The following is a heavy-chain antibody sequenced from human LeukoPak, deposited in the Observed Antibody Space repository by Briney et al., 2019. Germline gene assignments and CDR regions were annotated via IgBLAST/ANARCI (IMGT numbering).Heavy chain of an antibody. V-gene: IGHV3-21*01. CDR2: ISSSSSYI. Sequence: GGSLRLSCAASGFTFSSYSMNWVRQAPGKGLEWVSSISSSSSYIYYADSVKGRFTISRDNAKNSLYLQMNSLRAEDTAVYYCAKGLGYYGSGSYSSFDYWGQGTLVTVSS. D-gene: IGHD3-10*01. J-gene: IGHJ4*02. CDR1: GFTFSSYS. CDR3: AKGLGYYGSGSYSSFDY.